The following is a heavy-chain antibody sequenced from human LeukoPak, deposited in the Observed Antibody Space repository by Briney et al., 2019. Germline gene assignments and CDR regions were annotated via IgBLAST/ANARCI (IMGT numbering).Heavy chain of an antibody. J-gene: IGHJ5*01. V-gene: IGHV4-39*01. CDR2: IHYSGST. D-gene: IGHD5-12*01. CDR3: ARHGYSDYGIDS. Sequence: SSETLSLTCTVSGGSIRSSYYYWGWIRQPPGKGLEWIGYIHYSGSTHYNPALKSRLTISADMSKNQFALKMSSVTAADTAVYCCARHGYSDYGIDSWGQGTLVTVSS. CDR1: GGSIRSSYYY.